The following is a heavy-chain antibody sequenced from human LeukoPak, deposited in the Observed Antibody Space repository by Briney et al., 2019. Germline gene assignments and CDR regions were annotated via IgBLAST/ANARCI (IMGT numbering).Heavy chain of an antibody. CDR3: TKERGGGGRRINLMVGGYGP. V-gene: IGHV3-33*06. J-gene: IGHJ5*02. CDR2: IWNDGSNK. Sequence: PGRSLRLSCAASGFTFSSYGMHWVRQAPGKGLEWVAVIWNDGSNKYYADSVKGRFTISRDNSKNTLYLQMNSLRAEDAAVYYCTKERGGGGRRINLMVGGYGPWGQGTQVTVSS. CDR1: GFTFSSYG. D-gene: IGHD3-22*01.